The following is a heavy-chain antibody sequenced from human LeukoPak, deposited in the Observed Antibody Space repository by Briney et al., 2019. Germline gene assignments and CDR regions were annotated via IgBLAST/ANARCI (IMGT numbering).Heavy chain of an antibody. CDR3: AKDREEYSGYATFDY. J-gene: IGHJ4*02. CDR1: GFTFSSYA. CDR2: ISGSGGST. V-gene: IGHV3-23*01. D-gene: IGHD5-12*01. Sequence: GSLRLSCAASGFTFSSYAMSWVRQAPGKGLAWVSAISGSGGSTYYADSVKGRFTISRDNSKNTLYLQMNSLRAEDTAVYYCAKDREEYSGYATFDYWGQGTLVTVSS.